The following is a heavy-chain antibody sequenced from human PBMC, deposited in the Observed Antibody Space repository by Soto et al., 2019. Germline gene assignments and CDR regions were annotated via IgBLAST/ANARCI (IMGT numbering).Heavy chain of an antibody. CDR1: GFTFSSYW. D-gene: IGHD3-10*01. CDR2: INTDGSST. Sequence: EVQLVESGGGSVQPGGSLTVSCAASGFTFSSYWVHWVRQVPGKGLVWVSRINTDGSSTNYADSVKGRFAISRDNAKNTVYLQMNSLRAEDTAVYYCARGGLGSFLLDYWDQGTLVTVSS. V-gene: IGHV3-74*01. CDR3: ARGGLGSFLLDY. J-gene: IGHJ4*02.